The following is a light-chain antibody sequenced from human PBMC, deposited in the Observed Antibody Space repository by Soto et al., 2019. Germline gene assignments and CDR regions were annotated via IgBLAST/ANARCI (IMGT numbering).Light chain of an antibody. CDR3: AAWDDSLNGPV. Sequence: QSVLTQPPSASGTPGQRVIISCSGGSSNIGSDTVNWYQQLPGTAPKLLIYTNDQRPSGVPDRFSGSKSGTSASLAISGLQSEDEADYYCAAWDDSLNGPVFGGGTKLTVL. CDR2: TND. CDR1: SSNIGSDT. J-gene: IGLJ2*01. V-gene: IGLV1-44*01.